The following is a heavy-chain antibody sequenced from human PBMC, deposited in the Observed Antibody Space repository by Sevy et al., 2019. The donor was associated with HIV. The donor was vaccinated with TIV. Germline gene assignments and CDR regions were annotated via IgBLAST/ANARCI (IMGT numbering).Heavy chain of an antibody. CDR2: ISYDGSNK. J-gene: IGHJ4*02. V-gene: IGHV3-30*04. CDR3: ARGAGFTMVRGVIITGIRYFDY. D-gene: IGHD3-10*01. CDR1: GFTFSSYA. Sequence: GGSLRLSCAASGFTFSSYAMHWVRQAPGKGLEWVAVISYDGSNKYYADSVKGRFTISRDNSKNTLYLQINSLRTEDTAVYYCARGAGFTMVRGVIITGIRYFDYWGQGTLVTVSS.